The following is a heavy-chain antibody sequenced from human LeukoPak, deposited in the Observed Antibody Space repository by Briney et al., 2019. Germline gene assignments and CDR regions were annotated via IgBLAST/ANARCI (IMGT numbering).Heavy chain of an antibody. V-gene: IGHV1-46*01. CDR2: INPSGGST. CDR3: ARVDTAMADSY. D-gene: IGHD5-18*01. Sequence: ASVKVSCKASGYTFTSYYMHWVRQAPGQGLEWMGIINPSGGSTSYAQKFQGRLTMTRDTSTSTVYMELSSLRSEDTAVYYCARVDTAMADSYWGQGTLVTVSS. CDR1: GYTFTSYY. J-gene: IGHJ4*02.